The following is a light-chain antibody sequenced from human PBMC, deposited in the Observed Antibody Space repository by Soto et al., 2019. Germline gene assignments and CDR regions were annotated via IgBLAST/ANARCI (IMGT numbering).Light chain of an antibody. V-gene: IGLV1-47*01. J-gene: IGLJ3*02. CDR1: SSNIGSNY. Sequence: QSVLTQPPSASGTPGQRVTISCSGSSSNIGSNYVYWYQQLQGTAPKLLIYRNNQRPSGVPDRFSGSKSGTSASLAISGLRSEDEADYYCAAWDDSLSAPWVFGGGTKLTVL. CDR3: AAWDDSLSAPWV. CDR2: RNN.